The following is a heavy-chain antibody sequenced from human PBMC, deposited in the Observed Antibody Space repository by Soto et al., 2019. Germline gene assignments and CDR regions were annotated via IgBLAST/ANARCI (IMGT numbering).Heavy chain of an antibody. J-gene: IGHJ5*02. V-gene: IGHV4-59*08. CDR1: GGSISSYY. CDR3: ATIHCLTTATLTPYNAFDP. CDR2: IYYSGST. Sequence: SETLSLTCTVSGGSISSYYWSWIRQPPGKGLEWIGYIYYSGSTNYNPSLKSRVTISVDTSKNQFSLKLSSVTAADTAVYYCATIHCLTTATLTPYNAFDPWGQGTLVTVSS. D-gene: IGHD2-15*01.